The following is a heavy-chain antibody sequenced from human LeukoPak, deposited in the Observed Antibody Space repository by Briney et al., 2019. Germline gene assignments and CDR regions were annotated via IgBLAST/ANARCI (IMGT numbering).Heavy chain of an antibody. J-gene: IGHJ5*02. CDR3: ANPSAISIFGVETNWFDP. Sequence: PGGSLRLSCAASGFTFSSYGRHWARQAPGKGLEWVAFIRNDGTHKYYTDFVEGRFTISRDNSNNTLFLEMNSLTVEDTAMYYSANPSAISIFGVETNWFDPWGQGTLVTVSS. D-gene: IGHD3-3*01. CDR2: IRNDGTHK. CDR1: GFTFSSYG. V-gene: IGHV3-30*02.